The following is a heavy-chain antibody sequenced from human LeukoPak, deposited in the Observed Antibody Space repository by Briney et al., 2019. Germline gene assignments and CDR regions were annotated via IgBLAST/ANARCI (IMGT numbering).Heavy chain of an antibody. CDR2: ISYDGSNK. CDR1: GYTFTSYA. J-gene: IGHJ4*02. V-gene: IGHV3-30-3*01. CDR3: ARDPPKDSYYFDY. Sequence: SCKASGYTFTSYAMHWVRQAPGKGLEWVAVISYDGSNKYYADSVKGRFTVSRDNSKNTLYLQMNSLRAEDTAVYYCARDPPKDSYYFDYWGQGTLVTVSS. D-gene: IGHD4-11*01.